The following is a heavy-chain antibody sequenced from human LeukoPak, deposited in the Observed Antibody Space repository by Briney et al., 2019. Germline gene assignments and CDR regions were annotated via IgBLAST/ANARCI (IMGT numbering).Heavy chain of an antibody. CDR2: INPSGGST. CDR3: ARVRCSGNSCYYYYGMDV. D-gene: IGHD2-15*01. J-gene: IGHJ6*02. CDR1: GYTFTSYY. V-gene: IGHV1-46*01. Sequence: ASVKVSCKASGYTFTSYYMHWVRQAPGQGLEWMGIINPSGGSTSYAQKFQGRVTMTRDTSTSTVYMGLSSLRSDDTAVYYCARVRCSGNSCYYYYGMDVWGQGTTVTVSS.